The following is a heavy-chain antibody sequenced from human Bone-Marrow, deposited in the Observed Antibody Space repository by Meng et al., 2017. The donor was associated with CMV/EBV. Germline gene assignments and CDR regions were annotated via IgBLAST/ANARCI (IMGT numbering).Heavy chain of an antibody. J-gene: IGHJ2*01. Sequence: GESLKISCAASGFTFSSYAMHWVRQAPGKGLQWVTVISYDGSNKYYTDSVKGRFTISRDNSKNTLFLQMNSLRAEDTALYYCARGALAVYCSGGSCYSDWYFDLWGRGTLVTVSS. CDR2: ISYDGSNK. D-gene: IGHD2-15*01. CDR3: ARGALAVYCSGGSCYSDWYFDL. V-gene: IGHV3-30-3*01. CDR1: GFTFSSYA.